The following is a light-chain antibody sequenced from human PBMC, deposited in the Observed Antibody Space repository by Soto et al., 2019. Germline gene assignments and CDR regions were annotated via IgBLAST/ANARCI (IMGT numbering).Light chain of an antibody. V-gene: IGKV3-15*01. CDR1: QSITTN. J-gene: IGKJ1*01. Sequence: IVVTQSPATLSVFPGERATRSCRASQSITTNLAWYQQKPGQAPRLLIHGASTRATGIPARFSGSGSGTDFSLSISSLQSEDLAVYYCQQYHDLPPWSFGQGTKVEIK. CDR2: GAS. CDR3: QQYHDLPPWS.